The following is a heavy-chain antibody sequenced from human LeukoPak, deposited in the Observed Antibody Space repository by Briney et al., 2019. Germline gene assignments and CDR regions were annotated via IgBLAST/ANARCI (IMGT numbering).Heavy chain of an antibody. V-gene: IGHV3-23*01. J-gene: IGHJ4*02. CDR1: GFTFSTYG. CDR2: ISANSANT. Sequence: GGSLRLSCAASGFTFSTYGMNWVRQAPGKGLEWVSTISANSANTYYTDSVKGRFTISRDNSKNTLFMQMNSLRAEDTAVYYCAKGQSTIATRSFDSWGQGTLVTVSS. CDR3: AKGQSTIATRSFDS. D-gene: IGHD6-6*01.